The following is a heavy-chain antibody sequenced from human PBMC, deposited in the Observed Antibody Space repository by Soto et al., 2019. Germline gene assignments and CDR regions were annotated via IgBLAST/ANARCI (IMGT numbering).Heavy chain of an antibody. CDR2: IWYDGSNK. D-gene: IGHD2-2*01. CDR3: ARARERGVVVPAAVDY. V-gene: IGHV3-33*01. Sequence: GGSLRLSCAASGFTFSSYGMHWVRQAPGKGLEWVAVIWYDGSNKYYADSVKGRFSISRDNSKNTLNLQMNSLRAEDTAVYYCARARERGVVVPAAVDYWGQGTLVTVSS. CDR1: GFTFSSYG. J-gene: IGHJ4*02.